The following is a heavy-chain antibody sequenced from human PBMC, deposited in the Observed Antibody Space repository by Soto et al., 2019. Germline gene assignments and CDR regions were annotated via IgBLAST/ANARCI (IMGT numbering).Heavy chain of an antibody. CDR3: ATHNWNLDP. V-gene: IGHV4-39*01. J-gene: IGHJ1*01. D-gene: IGHD1-20*01. CDR2: IYYSGST. Sequence: SETLSLTCTVSGGSIRSTTYYWDWIRQPPGKGLEWIGSIYYSGSTYYNASLKGRVNISLDMSNNQFSLKLSSVTAADTAVYYCATHNWNLDPWGQGTLVTVS. CDR1: GGSIRSTTYY.